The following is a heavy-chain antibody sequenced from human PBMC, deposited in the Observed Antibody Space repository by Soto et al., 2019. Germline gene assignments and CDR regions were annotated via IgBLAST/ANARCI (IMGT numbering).Heavy chain of an antibody. CDR2: INHSGST. J-gene: IGHJ5*02. Sequence: SDTLSLTCAVYGGSFIGYYWSWILQPPWKGLEWIGEINHSGSTNYNPSLKSRVTISVDTSKNQFSLKLSSVTAADTAVYYCARLLAAGFYSFSFDPWGQGTLVTVSS. CDR1: GGSFIGYY. D-gene: IGHD6-13*01. CDR3: ARLLAAGFYSFSFDP. V-gene: IGHV4-34*01.